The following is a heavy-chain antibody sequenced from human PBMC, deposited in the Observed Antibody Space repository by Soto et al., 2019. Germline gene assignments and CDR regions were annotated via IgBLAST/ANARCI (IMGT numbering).Heavy chain of an antibody. Sequence: GASVKVSCTASGYTFTIYGITWVRQAPGQGLEWMGWMSANSGNTGYAQKFQGRVTMTRNTSISTAYMELSSLRSEDTAVYYCARGPYDFWSGPDAFDIWGQGTMVTVSS. CDR1: GYTFTIYG. CDR3: ARGPYDFWSGPDAFDI. J-gene: IGHJ3*02. CDR2: MSANSGNT. D-gene: IGHD3-3*01. V-gene: IGHV1-8*02.